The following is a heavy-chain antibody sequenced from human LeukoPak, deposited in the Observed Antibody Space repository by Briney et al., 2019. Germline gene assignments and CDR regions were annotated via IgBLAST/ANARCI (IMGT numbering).Heavy chain of an antibody. D-gene: IGHD5-24*01. CDR3: ARDSSGRDGYNYDFDY. CDR1: GFTFSSYS. Sequence: GGSLRLSCTASGFTFSSYSMNWVRRAPGKGLEWVSSISSSSSYIYYADSVKGRFTISRDNAKNSLYLQMNSLRAEDTAVYYCARDSSGRDGYNYDFDYWGQGTLVTVSS. CDR2: ISSSSSYI. J-gene: IGHJ4*02. V-gene: IGHV3-21*01.